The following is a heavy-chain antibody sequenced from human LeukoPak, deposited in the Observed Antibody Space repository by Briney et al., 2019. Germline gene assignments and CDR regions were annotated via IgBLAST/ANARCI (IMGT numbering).Heavy chain of an antibody. CDR3: ARIRGSYFDT. CDR1: GYTFTCYY. V-gene: IGHV1-2*02. J-gene: IGHJ3*02. Sequence: AVTASFKASGYTFTCYYMHWLRQAPGQGLEWMGWIHTTSRGKNDAQQFQGMVTMTRDMCISTACMELSRLRSDDTCVYYCARIRGSYFDTWGQGTMITVSS. D-gene: IGHD1-26*01. CDR2: IHTTSRGK.